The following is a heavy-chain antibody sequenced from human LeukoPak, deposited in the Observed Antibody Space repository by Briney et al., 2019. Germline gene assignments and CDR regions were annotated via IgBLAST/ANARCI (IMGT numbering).Heavy chain of an antibody. CDR3: ARDGDVYSGFKEAFDI. CDR1: GYTFTGYY. D-gene: IGHD1-26*01. CDR2: INPNSGGT. V-gene: IGHV1-2*02. Sequence: ASVKVSCKASGYTFTGYYMHWVRQAPGQGLEWMGWINPNSGGTNYAQKFQGRVTMTRDTSISTAYMELSRLRSDDTAVYYCARDGDVYSGFKEAFDIWGQGTMVTVSS. J-gene: IGHJ3*02.